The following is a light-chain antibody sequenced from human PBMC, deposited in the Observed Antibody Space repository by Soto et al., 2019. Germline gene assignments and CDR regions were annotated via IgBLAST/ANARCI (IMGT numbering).Light chain of an antibody. V-gene: IGKV1-5*01. CDR1: RNIERW. J-gene: IGKJ1*01. CDR3: QHCDTSWP. Sequence: DIQMTQSPSTLSGSVGDRVTITCRASRNIERWLAWYQQKPGKPPKLLILNASTLGSGVPSRFSGSGSGTEFTLTISGLQPDDFATYYCQHCDTSWPFGQGTKVDI. CDR2: NAS.